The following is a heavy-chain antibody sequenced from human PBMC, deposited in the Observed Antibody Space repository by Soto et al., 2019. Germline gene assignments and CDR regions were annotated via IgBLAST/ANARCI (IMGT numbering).Heavy chain of an antibody. V-gene: IGHV1-69*01. CDR3: ARDSQADYYYYGMDV. J-gene: IGHJ6*02. Sequence: QVQLVQSGAEVKKPGSSVKVSCKASGGTFSSYAISWVRQAPGQGLEWMGGIIPIFGTANYAKKFKGRVTITADXSTSXAYMELSSLRSEDTAVYYCARDSQADYYYYGMDVWGQGTTVTVSS. CDR1: GGTFSSYA. CDR2: IIPIFGTA.